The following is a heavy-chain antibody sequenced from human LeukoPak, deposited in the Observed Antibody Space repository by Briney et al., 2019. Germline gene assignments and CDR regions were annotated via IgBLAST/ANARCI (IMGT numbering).Heavy chain of an antibody. Sequence: PGGSLRLSCEASGFTVGTYWMSWVRQAPGKGLEWVANIKQDGSEKYYLDSVKGRFTVSRDNAKNSLYLQMNNLRAEDTAVYYCARVGNQGISHYMDVWGEGTTVTVPS. V-gene: IGHV3-7*01. CDR3: ARVGNQGISHYMDV. J-gene: IGHJ6*03. CDR1: GFTVGTYW. D-gene: IGHD3-3*02. CDR2: IKQDGSEK.